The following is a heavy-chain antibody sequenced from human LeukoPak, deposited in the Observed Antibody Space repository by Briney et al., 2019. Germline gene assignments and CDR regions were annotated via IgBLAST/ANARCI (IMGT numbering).Heavy chain of an antibody. J-gene: IGHJ4*02. CDR3: AITQSLSVAKQGGVFDY. V-gene: IGHV4-39*07. CDR2: IYYSGST. Sequence: SETLSLTCTVSGGSISSSSYYWGWIRQPPGKGLEWIGSIYYSGSTYYNPSLKSRVTISVDTSKNQFSLKLSSVTAADTAVYYCAITQSLSVAKQGGVFDYWGQGTLVTVSS. CDR1: GGSISSSSYY. D-gene: IGHD6-19*01.